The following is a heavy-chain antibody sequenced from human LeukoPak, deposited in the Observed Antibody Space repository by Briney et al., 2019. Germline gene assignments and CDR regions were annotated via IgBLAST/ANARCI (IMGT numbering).Heavy chain of an antibody. V-gene: IGHV1-2*06. D-gene: IGHD5-18*01. CDR2: INPNSGGT. J-gene: IGHJ6*03. CDR1: VYTFTGYY. CDR3: ARVKRGYSPFHYYYYTDV. Sequence: ASVKVSCKASVYTFTGYYMHWVRQAPGQGLEWMGRINPNSGGTNYAQKFQGRVTMTRDTSISTAYMELSRLRSVDTAVYYCARVKRGYSPFHYYYYTDVCGKGTTVTVSS.